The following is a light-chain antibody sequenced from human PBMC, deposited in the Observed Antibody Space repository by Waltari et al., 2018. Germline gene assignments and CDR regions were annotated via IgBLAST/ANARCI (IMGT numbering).Light chain of an antibody. V-gene: IGLV2-23*01. CDR3: CSYGGRTTI. J-gene: IGLJ2*01. CDR1: SNNFGNYYL. CDR2: EGS. Sequence: QSALTQPASVSGSPGQSITIPCTGGSNNFGNYYLISWYQQHPGKAPKLVILEGSKRPSGVSDRFSGSHSDNSASLTISGLQAEDEADYYCCSYGGRTTIFGGGTRLTVL.